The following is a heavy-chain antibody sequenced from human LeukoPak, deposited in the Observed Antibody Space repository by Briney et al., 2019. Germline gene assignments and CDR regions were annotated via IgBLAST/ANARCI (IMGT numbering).Heavy chain of an antibody. V-gene: IGHV5-51*01. CDR1: GYSFTSYW. CDR2: IYPGDPDT. CDR3: ARQSMVRGKPIDY. Sequence: GESLKISCKGSGYSFTSYWIGWVRQMPGKGLEWMGIIYPGDPDTRYSPSFQGQVTISADKSISTAYLQWSSLKASDTAMYYCARQSMVRGKPIDYWGQGTLVTVSS. J-gene: IGHJ4*02. D-gene: IGHD3-10*01.